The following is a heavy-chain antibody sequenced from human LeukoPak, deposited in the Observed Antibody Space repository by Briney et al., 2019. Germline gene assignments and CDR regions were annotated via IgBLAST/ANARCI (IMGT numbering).Heavy chain of an antibody. D-gene: IGHD5-24*01. J-gene: IGHJ4*02. CDR3: AKDPEMATAAGDY. CDR2: ISYDGSNK. CDR1: GFSFSRYG. Sequence: PGRSLRLSCAASGFSFSRYGMHWVRQAPGKGLEWVAVISYDGSNKYYADSVKGRFTISRDNSKSTLSLQMNSLRAEDTAVYYCAKDPEMATAAGDYWGQGTLVTVSS. V-gene: IGHV3-30*18.